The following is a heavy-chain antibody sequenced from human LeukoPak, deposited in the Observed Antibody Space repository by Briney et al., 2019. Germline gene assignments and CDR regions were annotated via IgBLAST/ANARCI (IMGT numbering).Heavy chain of an antibody. CDR1: RFTINSNY. Sequence: GSLSLNGSAYRFTINSNYMGWDRHAQGQWREWVLVTYSGGTKYYPNSLKGRFTISKKNSNNTLYLQMNSRRADDTAVYYWSRQASYYDSSGSPVKTFDYGGQGTLVTVSS. CDR2: TYSGGTK. CDR3: SRQASYYDSSGSPVKTFDY. D-gene: IGHD3-22*01. J-gene: IGHJ4*02. V-gene: IGHV3-66*04.